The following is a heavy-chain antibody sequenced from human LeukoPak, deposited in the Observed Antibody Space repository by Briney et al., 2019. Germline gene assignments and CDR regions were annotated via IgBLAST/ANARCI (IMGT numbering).Heavy chain of an antibody. CDR1: GGTFSSYA. V-gene: IGHV1-46*01. D-gene: IGHD5-18*01. J-gene: IGHJ4*02. CDR2: INPSGGST. Sequence: GASVKVSCKASGGTFSSYAISWVRQAPGQGLEWMGIINPSGGSTSYAQKFQGRVTMTRDTSTSTVYMELSSLRSEDTAVYYCATHKDTAMVQYYFDYWGQGTLVTVSS. CDR3: ATHKDTAMVQYYFDY.